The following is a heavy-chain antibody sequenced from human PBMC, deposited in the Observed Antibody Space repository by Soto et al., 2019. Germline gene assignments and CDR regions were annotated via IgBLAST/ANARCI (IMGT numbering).Heavy chain of an antibody. CDR2: LSGSGTST. CDR3: AKATTNGGWFNPFDS. J-gene: IGHJ4*02. Sequence: EVQLLESGGGLVQPGGSLRLSCAASGFSFVNYAMSWVRQAPGKGLEWVSGLSGSGTSTYYADSVKGRFTISRDNSRDTLFLQMNSLTADDTAVYYCAKATTNGGWFNPFDSWGQGALVTVSS. V-gene: IGHV3-23*01. CDR1: GFSFVNYA. D-gene: IGHD6-19*01.